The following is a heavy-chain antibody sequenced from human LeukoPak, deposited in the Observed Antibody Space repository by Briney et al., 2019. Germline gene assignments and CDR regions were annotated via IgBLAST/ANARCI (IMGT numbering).Heavy chain of an antibody. D-gene: IGHD3-10*01. Sequence: ASVKVSCKASGYTFTSYAMNWVRQAPGQGLEWMGWINTNTGNPTYAQGFTGRFVFSLDTTVSTAYPQISSLKAEDTAVYYCAREMDYYGSGSYFYYYYYGMDVWGQGTTVTVSS. CDR2: INTNTGNP. J-gene: IGHJ6*02. CDR1: GYTFTSYA. CDR3: AREMDYYGSGSYFYYYYYGMDV. V-gene: IGHV7-4-1*02.